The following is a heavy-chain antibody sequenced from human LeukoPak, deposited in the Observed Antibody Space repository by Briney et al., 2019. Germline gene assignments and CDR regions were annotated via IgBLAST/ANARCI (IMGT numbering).Heavy chain of an antibody. Sequence: QPGRSLRLSCAASGFTLDDYAMHWVRQAPEKVLEWVSGISWSSGSIGYADSVKGRFTISRDNSKNTLYLEMNSLRAEDTAIYYCASGGYDILTASGYWGQGTLVTVSS. CDR1: GFTLDDYA. V-gene: IGHV3-9*01. CDR3: ASGGYDILTASGY. J-gene: IGHJ4*02. D-gene: IGHD3-9*01. CDR2: ISWSSGSI.